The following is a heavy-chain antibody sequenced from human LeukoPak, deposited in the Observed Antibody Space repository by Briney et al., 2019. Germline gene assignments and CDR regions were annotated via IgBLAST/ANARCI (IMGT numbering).Heavy chain of an antibody. D-gene: IGHD6-13*01. V-gene: IGHV3-21*01. Sequence: GGSLRLSCAASGFTFSSYSMNWVRQAPGKGLEWVSSISSSSSYIYYADSVKGRLTISRDNAKNSLYLQMNSLRAEDTAVYYCARSRIAAADTDYWGQGTLVTVSS. CDR1: GFTFSSYS. J-gene: IGHJ4*02. CDR3: ARSRIAAADTDY. CDR2: ISSSSSYI.